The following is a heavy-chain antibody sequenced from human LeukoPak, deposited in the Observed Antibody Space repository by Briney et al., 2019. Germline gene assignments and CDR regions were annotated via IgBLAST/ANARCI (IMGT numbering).Heavy chain of an antibody. J-gene: IGHJ4*02. Sequence: SETLSLTCTVSGGSISGYFWSWIRQPAGKGLEWIGRIYSSGSNNYNPSLKCRVTMSLDTSKNHFSLNLTSVTAADTAVYYCAREPTSGREPTSGRPPYYWGQGILVTVSS. CDR2: IYSSGSN. V-gene: IGHV4-4*07. D-gene: IGHD5-12*01. CDR3: AREPTSGREPTSGRPPYY. CDR1: GGSISGYF.